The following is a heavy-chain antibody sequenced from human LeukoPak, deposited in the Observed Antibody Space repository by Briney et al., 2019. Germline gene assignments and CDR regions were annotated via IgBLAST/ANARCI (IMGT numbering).Heavy chain of an antibody. J-gene: IGHJ6*03. D-gene: IGHD3-16*01. V-gene: IGHV3-7*01. CDR3: ARVMAASVWRSYGSYYYYYYMDV. Sequence: PGGSLRLSCVVSGFTFNSYWMGWVRQAPGKGLEWVANIKEDGSEKNYVDSVKGRFTISRDNAKNSLYLQMSSLRAADTAVYYCARVMAASVWRSYGSYYYYYYMDVWGKGTTVTVSS. CDR2: IKEDGSEK. CDR1: GFTFNSYW.